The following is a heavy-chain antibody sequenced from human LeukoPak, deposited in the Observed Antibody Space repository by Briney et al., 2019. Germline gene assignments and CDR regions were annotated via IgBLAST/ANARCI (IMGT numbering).Heavy chain of an antibody. V-gene: IGHV5-51*01. CDR1: GSRFTNYW. CDR3: ARGSGTFPFFDY. Sequence: GASLKISCKGSGSRFTNYWIGWARQMPGEGLEWMGIIYPGDSDPRYSPSFQGQVTISADKSISTAFLQVSSLKASDTAMYYCARGSGTFPFFDYWGQGTLVTVSS. CDR2: IYPGDSDP. D-gene: IGHD1-26*01. J-gene: IGHJ4*02.